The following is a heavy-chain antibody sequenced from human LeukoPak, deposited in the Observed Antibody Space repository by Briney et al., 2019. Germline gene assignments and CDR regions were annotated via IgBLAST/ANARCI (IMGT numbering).Heavy chain of an antibody. J-gene: IGHJ5*02. CDR3: TRTTVTINAFDP. CDR1: GFTFSSYA. D-gene: IGHD4-17*01. Sequence: GGSLRLSCAASGFTFSSYAMSWVRQAPGKGLEWVSAISGSGGSTYYADSVKGRFTISRDNAKNSLYLQMNSLRVEDTAVYYCTRTTVTINAFDPWGQGTLVTVSS. CDR2: ISGSGGST. V-gene: IGHV3-23*01.